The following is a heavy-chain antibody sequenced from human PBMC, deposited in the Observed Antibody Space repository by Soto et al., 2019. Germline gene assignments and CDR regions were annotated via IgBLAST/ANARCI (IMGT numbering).Heavy chain of an antibody. V-gene: IGHV4-59*01. J-gene: IGHJ6*02. CDR1: GGSITSYH. CDR2: TSYTGNT. D-gene: IGHD4-4*01. Sequence: SETLSLTCVVSGGSITSYHWSWIRQFPGKGLEWIAYTSYTGNTNYNPSLQSRVTISMDTSKNQLSLKLTSVTAADTAVYFCARTYCTTTACQAHGIDVWGQGTTVTVSS. CDR3: ARTYCTTTACQAHGIDV.